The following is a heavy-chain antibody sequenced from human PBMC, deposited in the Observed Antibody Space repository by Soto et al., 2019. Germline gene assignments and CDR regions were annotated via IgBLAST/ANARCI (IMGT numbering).Heavy chain of an antibody. J-gene: IGHJ5*02. Sequence: QVQLVESGGGVVQSGRSLRLSCAASGFTFSSYGMHWVRQAPGKGLEWVAVIWYDGSNKYYADSVKGRFTISRDNSKNTLYRQMNSLRAEDTAVYYCARGVDYYILTGYYKTDSNWFDPWGQGTLVTVSS. V-gene: IGHV3-33*01. CDR3: ARGVDYYILTGYYKTDSNWFDP. CDR2: IWYDGSNK. CDR1: GFTFSSYG. D-gene: IGHD3-9*01.